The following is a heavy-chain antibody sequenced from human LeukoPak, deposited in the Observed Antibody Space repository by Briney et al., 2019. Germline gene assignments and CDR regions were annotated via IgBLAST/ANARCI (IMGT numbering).Heavy chain of an antibody. V-gene: IGHV3-33*08. CDR3: VRAQGYCSNGVCYTGYYYYMDV. Sequence: PGGSLRLSCAASGFTFSSYAMHWVRQAPGKGLEWVAVIWYDGSNKYYADSVKGRFTISRDNSKNTLYLQVNSLRAEDTAVYYCVRAQGYCSNGVCYTGYYYYMDVWGKGTTVTVSS. J-gene: IGHJ6*03. CDR1: GFTFSSYA. CDR2: IWYDGSNK. D-gene: IGHD2-8*01.